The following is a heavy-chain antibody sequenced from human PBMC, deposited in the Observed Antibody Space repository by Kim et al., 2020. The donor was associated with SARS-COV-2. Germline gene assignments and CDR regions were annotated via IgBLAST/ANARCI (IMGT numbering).Heavy chain of an antibody. CDR3: ARGANQINYGDYVRYFDY. D-gene: IGHD4-17*01. CDR1: GGSFSGYY. V-gene: IGHV4-34*01. J-gene: IGHJ4*02. CDR2: INHSGST. Sequence: SETLSLTCAVYGGSFSGYYWSWIRQPPGKGLEWIGEINHSGSTNYNPSLKSRVTISVDTSKNQFSLKLSSVTAADTAVYYCARGANQINYGDYVRYFDYWGQGTLVTVSS.